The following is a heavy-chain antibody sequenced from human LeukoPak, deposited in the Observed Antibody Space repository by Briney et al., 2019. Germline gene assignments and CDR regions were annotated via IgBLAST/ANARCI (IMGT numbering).Heavy chain of an antibody. J-gene: IGHJ4*02. CDR2: TYNSGST. CDR1: GGSISSYY. D-gene: IGHD3-10*01. V-gene: IGHV4-59*01. Sequence: SETLSLTCTVSGGSISSYYWNWIRQPPGKGLEWIGHTYNSGSTNYNPSLKSRVTISVDTSKNQFSLKLTSVTAADTAVYYCVRDAYGSGSSRPDYSLLLDYWGQGTLVTVSS. CDR3: VRDAYGSGSSRPDYSLLLDY.